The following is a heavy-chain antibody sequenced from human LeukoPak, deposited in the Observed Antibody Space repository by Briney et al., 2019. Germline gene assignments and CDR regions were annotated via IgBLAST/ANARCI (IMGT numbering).Heavy chain of an antibody. D-gene: IGHD3-22*01. V-gene: IGHV3-30*18. J-gene: IGHJ4*02. CDR1: GFTFSSYG. CDR3: AKTSSNYYYDSSGYYPTETYYFDY. Sequence: TGGSLRLSYAASGFTFSSYGMHWVRQAPGKGLEWVAVISYDGSNKYYADSVKGRFTISRDNSKNTLYLQMNSLRAEDRAVYYCAKTSSNYYYDSSGYYPTETYYFDYWGQGTLVTVSS. CDR2: ISYDGSNK.